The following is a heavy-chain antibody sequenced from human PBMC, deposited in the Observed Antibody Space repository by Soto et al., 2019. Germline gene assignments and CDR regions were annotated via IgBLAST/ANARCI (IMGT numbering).Heavy chain of an antibody. Sequence: GGSLRLSCAASGFTFSDYYMSWIRQAPGKGLEWVSYISSSGSTIYYADSVKGRFTISRDNAKNSLYLQMNSLRAEDTAVYYCARELHDYIWGSYRYPEGPFDYWGQGTLVTVSS. CDR3: ARELHDYIWGSYRYPEGPFDY. CDR2: ISSSGSTI. CDR1: GFTFSDYY. V-gene: IGHV3-11*01. J-gene: IGHJ4*02. D-gene: IGHD3-16*02.